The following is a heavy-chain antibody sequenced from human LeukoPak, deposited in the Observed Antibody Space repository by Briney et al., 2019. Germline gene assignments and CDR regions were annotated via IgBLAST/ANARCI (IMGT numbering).Heavy chain of an antibody. CDR1: GFTFSGSW. CDR3: ARDQRASPSPADY. V-gene: IGHV3-7*01. CDR2: INKDGSEK. Sequence: GGSLRLSCAAPGFTFSGSWMTWVRQAPGKGLEWVANINKDGSEKYYLDSVKGRFTISRDNAKNSLYLQMNSLRAEDTAVYFCARDQRASPSPADYWGQGTLVTVSS. J-gene: IGHJ4*02.